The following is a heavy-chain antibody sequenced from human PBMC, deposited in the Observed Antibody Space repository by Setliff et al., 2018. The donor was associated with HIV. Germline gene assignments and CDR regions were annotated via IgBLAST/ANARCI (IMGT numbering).Heavy chain of an antibody. CDR1: GFTLTSWF. CDR2: INPSAGST. V-gene: IGHV1-46*01. CDR3: ARGAYYDFWSGFESGFDY. Sequence: ASVKVSCKASGFTLTSWFLHWVRQAPGQGPEWMGIINPSAGSTSYAQKFQGRVNMTGDTSTSTVYMGLSSLKSDDTAVYYCARGAYYDFWSGFESGFDYWGQGTLVTVSS. J-gene: IGHJ4*02. D-gene: IGHD3-3*01.